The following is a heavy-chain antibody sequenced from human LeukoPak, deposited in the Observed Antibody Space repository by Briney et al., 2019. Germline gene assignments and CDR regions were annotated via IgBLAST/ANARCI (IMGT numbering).Heavy chain of an antibody. J-gene: IGHJ3*01. CDR2: IFADGGD. V-gene: IGHV3-23*01. CDR3: AKDPNGDYVGAFDF. Sequence: PGGSLRLSCAASRFTFSIYAMLWVRQAPGKGLEWVSAIFADGGDRYADSVKGGFTISRDNSKNTLYLQMNSLTAEDTAVYYCAKDPNGDYVGAFDFWGQGTMVTVSS. CDR1: RFTFSIYA. D-gene: IGHD4-17*01.